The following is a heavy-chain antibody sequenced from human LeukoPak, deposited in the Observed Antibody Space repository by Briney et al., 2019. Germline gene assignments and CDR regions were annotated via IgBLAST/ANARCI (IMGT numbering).Heavy chain of an antibody. V-gene: IGHV3-7*01. CDR2: IKKDGSEK. Sequence: PGGSLRLSCAASGFTFSSYWMSWVRQAPGKGLERVANIKKDGSEKYYVDSVKGRFTIPRDNAKNSLYLQMNSLRAEDTAVYYCARLALWFGEFEIYYYYYMDVWGKGTPVTISS. CDR1: GFTFSSYW. CDR3: ARLALWFGEFEIYYYYYMDV. J-gene: IGHJ6*03. D-gene: IGHD3-10*01.